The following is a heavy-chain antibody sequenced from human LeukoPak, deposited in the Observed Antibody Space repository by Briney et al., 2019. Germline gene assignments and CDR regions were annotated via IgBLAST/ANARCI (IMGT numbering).Heavy chain of an antibody. CDR3: ARDLRPIYQQMVRGPGAFDI. J-gene: IGHJ3*02. V-gene: IGHV1-46*01. Sequence: ASVKVSCKASGYTFTGYYMHWVRQAPGQGLGWMGIINPSGGSTSYAQKFQGRVTMTRDMATSTVYMELSSLRSEDTAVYYCARDLRPIYQQMVRGPGAFDIWGQGTMVTVSS. CDR1: GYTFTGYY. CDR2: INPSGGST. D-gene: IGHD3-10*01.